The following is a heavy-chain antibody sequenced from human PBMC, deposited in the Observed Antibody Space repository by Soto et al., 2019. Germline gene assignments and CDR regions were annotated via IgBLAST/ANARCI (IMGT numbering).Heavy chain of an antibody. D-gene: IGHD1-26*01. V-gene: IGHV4-4*07. Sequence: SETQSLTCAVSGGSISTYYWSWIRQPAGKGLEWIGRVYSTGSTSYNPSLKSRVTMSVDTSKNQFSLRLNSVTAADTAVYYCARGIVGVTTGYYFDSWGQGTRVTGS. J-gene: IGHJ4*02. CDR2: VYSTGST. CDR1: GGSISTYY. CDR3: ARGIVGVTTGYYFDS.